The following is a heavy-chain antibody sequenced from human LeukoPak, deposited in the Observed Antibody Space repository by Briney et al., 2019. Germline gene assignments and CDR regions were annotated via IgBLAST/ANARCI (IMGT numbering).Heavy chain of an antibody. D-gene: IGHD3-22*01. J-gene: IGHJ4*02. CDR2: ISPSSSTI. CDR3: AKTGGHYYDSSASYYPDY. V-gene: IGHV3-48*02. Sequence: GGSLRLSCAASGFTFISYTMSWVRQAPGKGLEWVSCISPSSSTIYYDDSVKGRFTISRDNAKNSLYLQMNSLRDEDTAVYYCAKTGGHYYDSSASYYPDYWGQGTLVTVSS. CDR1: GFTFISYT.